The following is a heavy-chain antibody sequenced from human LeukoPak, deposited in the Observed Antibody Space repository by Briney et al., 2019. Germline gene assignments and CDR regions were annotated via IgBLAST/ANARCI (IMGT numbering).Heavy chain of an antibody. CDR3: ARDRSGARRGAFDI. D-gene: IGHD6-6*01. V-gene: IGHV4-59*01. CDR2: ICYSGST. J-gene: IGHJ3*02. CDR1: GGSISSYY. Sequence: SETLSLTCTVSGGSISSYYWSWIRQPPGKGLEWIGYICYSGSTNYNPSLKSRVTISVDTSKNQFSLKLSSVTAADTAVYYCARDRSGARRGAFDIWGQGTMVTVSS.